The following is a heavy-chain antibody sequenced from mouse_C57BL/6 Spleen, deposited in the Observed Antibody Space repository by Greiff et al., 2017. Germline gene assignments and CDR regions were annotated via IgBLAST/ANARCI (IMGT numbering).Heavy chain of an antibody. CDR3: ARSYINNVYYAMAY. J-gene: IGHJ4*01. V-gene: IGHV1-52*01. CDR1: GYTFTSYW. Sequence: QVQLQQSGAELVRPGSSVKLSCKASGYTFTSYWMHWVKQRPIQGLEWIGNIDPSDSETHYNQKFKDKATLTVDKSSSTAYMQLSSLTSEASAVYYCARSYINNVYYAMAYWGQGTSVTVSS. CDR2: IDPSDSET. D-gene: IGHD2-5*01.